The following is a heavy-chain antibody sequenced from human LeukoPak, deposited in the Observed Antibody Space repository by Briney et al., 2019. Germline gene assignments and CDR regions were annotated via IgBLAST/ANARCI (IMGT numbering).Heavy chain of an antibody. CDR1: GFTFTNAW. V-gene: IGHV3-72*01. D-gene: IGHD5-24*01. CDR3: ARAGPYNPLDY. J-gene: IGHJ4*02. Sequence: GGSLRLSCAASGFTFTNAWMSWVRQAPYKGLEWVGRSRNKANSYTTEYAASVKGRFTISRGDSTNPLYLQMNSLTTEDTAVYYCARAGPYNPLDYWGQGTLVTVSS. CDR2: SRNKANSYTT.